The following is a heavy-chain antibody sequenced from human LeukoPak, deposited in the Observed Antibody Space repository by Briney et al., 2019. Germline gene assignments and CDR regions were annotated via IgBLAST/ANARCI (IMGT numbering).Heavy chain of an antibody. CDR2: ISSSGSTI. CDR3: ARSDYQHGVGGYDWGDY. D-gene: IGHD3-16*01. Sequence: GGSLRLSCAASGFTFSSYEMNWVRQAPGKGLEGVSYISSSGSTIYYADSVKGRFTISIDNAKNSLYLQMNSLRAEDTAVYYCARSDYQHGVGGYDWGDYWGQGTLVTVSS. CDR1: GFTFSSYE. V-gene: IGHV3-48*03. J-gene: IGHJ4*02.